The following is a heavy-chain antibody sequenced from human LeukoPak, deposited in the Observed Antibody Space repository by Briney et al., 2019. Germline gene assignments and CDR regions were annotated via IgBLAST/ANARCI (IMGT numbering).Heavy chain of an antibody. CDR3: ARSPYDFCMDV. CDR1: GFTFDGYA. D-gene: IGHD3-3*01. Sequence: GGSLRLSCAASGFTFDGYAMHWVRQAPGKGLEWVSVIYSGGSTYYADSVKGRFTISRDNSKNTLYLQMNSLRAEDTAVYYCARSPYDFCMDVWGKGTTVTVSS. V-gene: IGHV3-53*01. J-gene: IGHJ6*03. CDR2: IYSGGST.